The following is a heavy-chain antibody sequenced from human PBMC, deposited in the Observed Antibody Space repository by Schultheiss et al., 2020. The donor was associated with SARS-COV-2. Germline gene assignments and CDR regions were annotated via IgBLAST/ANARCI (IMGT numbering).Heavy chain of an antibody. J-gene: IGHJ6*03. V-gene: IGHV1-2*02. CDR3: ARDCSSTSCYLGNYYYYMDV. Sequence: ASVKVSCKASGYTFTGYYMHWVRQAPGQGLEWMGWINPNSGGTNYPQKFQGRVTMTRDTSISTAYMELSRLRSDDTAVYYCARDCSSTSCYLGNYYYYMDVWGKGTTVTVSS. D-gene: IGHD2-2*01. CDR1: GYTFTGYY. CDR2: INPNSGGT.